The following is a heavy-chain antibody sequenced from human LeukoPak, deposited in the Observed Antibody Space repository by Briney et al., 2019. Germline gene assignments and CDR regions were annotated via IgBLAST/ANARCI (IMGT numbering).Heavy chain of an antibody. Sequence: SETLSLTCTVSGYSISSGYYWGWIRQPPGKGLEWIGSIYHSGSTYYNPSLKSRVTISVDTSTNQFSLKLSSVTAADTAVYYCARDLYCSSTSCLDYWGQGTMVTVSS. CDR2: IYHSGST. CDR3: ARDLYCSSTSCLDY. V-gene: IGHV4-38-2*02. D-gene: IGHD2-2*01. CDR1: GYSISSGYY. J-gene: IGHJ3*01.